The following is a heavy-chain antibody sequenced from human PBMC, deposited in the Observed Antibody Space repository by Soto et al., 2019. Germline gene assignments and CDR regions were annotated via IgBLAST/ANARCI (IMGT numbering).Heavy chain of an antibody. CDR3: AKRAVVGAARYFYY. CDR1: GFTFSGYA. CDR2: IGASTNS. D-gene: IGHD2-15*01. J-gene: IGHJ4*01. Sequence: LRLSCAASGFTFSGYAMSWVRQAPGKGLQWVSTIGASTNSYYPDSVKGRFTISRDNSKNTLYLQMNSLRAEDTAVYYCAKRAVVGAARYFYYWGLRTLVPVSS. V-gene: IGHV3-23*01.